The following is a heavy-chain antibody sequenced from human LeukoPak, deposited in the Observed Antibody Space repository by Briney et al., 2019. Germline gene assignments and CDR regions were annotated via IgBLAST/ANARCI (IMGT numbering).Heavy chain of an antibody. Sequence: ASVKVSCKASGYTFTSYYMHWVRQAPGQGVEWMGWIGAYNDNTNYAQKFQGRVTLTTDTSTSTAYMELRSLTSDDTALYYCARAGAAVTMFFDFWGQGTLVTVSS. V-gene: IGHV1-18*04. CDR2: IGAYNDNT. D-gene: IGHD4-17*01. CDR3: ARAGAAVTMFFDF. J-gene: IGHJ4*02. CDR1: GYTFTSYY.